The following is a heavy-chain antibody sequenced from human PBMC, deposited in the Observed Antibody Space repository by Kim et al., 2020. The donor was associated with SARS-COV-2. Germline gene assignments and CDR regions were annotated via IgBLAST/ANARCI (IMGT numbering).Heavy chain of an antibody. D-gene: IGHD2-15*01. Sequence: GGSLRLSCAGSGLTFSSHAMSWVRQAPGKGLEWVSVIGGSGDRAYYADSGKGRFTISRDNSRNTLYLQMNSLRAEDPAVYYCETTAGHCRGGGCYYFAY. CDR1: GLTFSSHA. CDR2: IGGSGDRA. V-gene: IGHV3-23*01. J-gene: IGHJ4*01. CDR3: ETTAGHCRGGGCYYFAY.